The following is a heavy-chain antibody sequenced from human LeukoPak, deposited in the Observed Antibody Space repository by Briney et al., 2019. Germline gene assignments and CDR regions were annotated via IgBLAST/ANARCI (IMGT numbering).Heavy chain of an antibody. CDR2: TYYRSKWYS. D-gene: IGHD3-3*01. CDR1: GDSVSSENAA. Sequence: SQTLSLTCVISGDSVSSENAAWNWIRQSPSRGLEWLGRTYYRSKWYSDYAVSVKSRITINPDTPKNQFSLQLNSVTPDDTAVYYCARDGHYDFWSGLDYWGQGTLVTVSS. V-gene: IGHV6-1*01. CDR3: ARDGHYDFWSGLDY. J-gene: IGHJ4*02.